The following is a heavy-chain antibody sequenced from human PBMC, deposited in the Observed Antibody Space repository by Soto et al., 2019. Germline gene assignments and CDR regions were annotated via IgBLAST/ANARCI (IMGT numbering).Heavy chain of an antibody. CDR2: ISGSGGST. Sequence: GGSLRLSCAASGFTFSSYAMSWVRQAPGKGLEWVSAISGSGGSTYYADSVKGRFTISRGNSKNTLYLQMNSLRAEDTAVYYCAKDKGNLNLGVTYGMDVWGQGTTVTVSS. V-gene: IGHV3-23*01. J-gene: IGHJ6*02. D-gene: IGHD3-10*01. CDR1: GFTFSSYA. CDR3: AKDKGNLNLGVTYGMDV.